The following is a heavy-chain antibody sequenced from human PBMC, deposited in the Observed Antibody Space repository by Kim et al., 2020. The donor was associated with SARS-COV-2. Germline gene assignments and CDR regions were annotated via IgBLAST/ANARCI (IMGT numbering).Heavy chain of an antibody. Sequence: SETLSLTCTVSGGSISSYYWSWIRQPPGKGLEWIGYIYYSGSTNYNPSLKSRVTISVDTSKNQFSLKLSSVTAADTAVYYCARQSGAPAYYYYGMDVWGQGTTVTVSS. V-gene: IGHV4-59*13. CDR3: ARQSGAPAYYYYGMDV. D-gene: IGHD3-10*01. CDR2: IYYSGST. J-gene: IGHJ6*02. CDR1: GGSISSYY.